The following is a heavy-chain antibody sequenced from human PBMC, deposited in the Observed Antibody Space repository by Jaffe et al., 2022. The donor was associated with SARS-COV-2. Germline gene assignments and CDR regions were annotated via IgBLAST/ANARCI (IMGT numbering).Heavy chain of an antibody. V-gene: IGHV3-72*01. CDR2: TRNKANSYTT. CDR1: GFTFSDHY. J-gene: IGHJ4*02. D-gene: IGHD5-12*01. CDR3: ARVFILGTRDGYNY. Sequence: EVQLVESGGGLVQPGGSLRLSCAASGFTFSDHYMDWVRQAPGKGLEWVGRTRNKANSYTTEYAASVKGRFTISRDDSKNSLYLQMNSLKTEDTAVYYCARVFILGTRDGYNYWGQGTLVTVSS.